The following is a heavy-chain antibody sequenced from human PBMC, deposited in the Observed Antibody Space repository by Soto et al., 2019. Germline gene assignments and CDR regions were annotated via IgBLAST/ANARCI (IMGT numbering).Heavy chain of an antibody. Sequence: PSETLSLTCAVYGGSFSGYYWSWIRPPPGKGLEWIGEINHSGSTNYNPSLKSRVTISVDTSKNQFSLKLSSVTAADTAVYYCARDGKALTIFGVVLKGYFDYWGQGTLVTVSS. CDR2: INHSGST. D-gene: IGHD3-3*01. CDR3: ARDGKALTIFGVVLKGYFDY. CDR1: GGSFSGYY. V-gene: IGHV4-34*01. J-gene: IGHJ4*02.